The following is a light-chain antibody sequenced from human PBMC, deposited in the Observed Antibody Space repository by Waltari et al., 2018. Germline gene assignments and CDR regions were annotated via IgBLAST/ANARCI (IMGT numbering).Light chain of an antibody. Sequence: QSVLTQPPSASGTPGQRVTISCSGTSANIGINSVNWYQQLPGTAPKLLIYTNNQRPSGVPGRFSGSRSGTSASLAISGLQSEDEADYYCAAWDDSLNGVVFGGGTKLTVL. V-gene: IGLV1-44*01. CDR3: AAWDDSLNGVV. J-gene: IGLJ3*02. CDR1: SANIGINS. CDR2: TNN.